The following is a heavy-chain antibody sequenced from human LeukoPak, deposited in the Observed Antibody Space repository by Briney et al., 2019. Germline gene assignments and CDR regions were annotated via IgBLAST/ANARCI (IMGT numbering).Heavy chain of an antibody. J-gene: IGHJ3*02. V-gene: IGHV4-59*01. Sequence: SETLSLTCTVSGGSISSYYWSWIRQPPGKGLEWIGYIYYSGSTNYNPSLKSRVTISVDTSKNQFSLKLSSVTAADTAVYYCARVPAVAGDGDAFDIWGQGTMVTVSS. CDR3: ARVPAVAGDGDAFDI. CDR1: GGSISSYY. D-gene: IGHD6-19*01. CDR2: IYYSGST.